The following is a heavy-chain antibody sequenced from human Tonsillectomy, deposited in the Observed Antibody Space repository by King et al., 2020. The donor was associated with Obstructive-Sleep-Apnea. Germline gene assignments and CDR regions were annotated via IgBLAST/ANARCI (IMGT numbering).Heavy chain of an antibody. CDR2: ISGSGGST. CDR3: AKETYYYDSSGYYHFDY. Sequence: VQLVESGGGLVQPGGSLRLSCAASGFTFSSYAMSWVRQAPGKGLEWVSAISGSGGSTYYAVSVKGRFTISRDNSKNTPYLQMNSLRAEDTAVYYCAKETYYYDSSGYYHFDYWGQGTLVTVSS. CDR1: GFTFSSYA. D-gene: IGHD3-22*01. J-gene: IGHJ4*02. V-gene: IGHV3-23*04.